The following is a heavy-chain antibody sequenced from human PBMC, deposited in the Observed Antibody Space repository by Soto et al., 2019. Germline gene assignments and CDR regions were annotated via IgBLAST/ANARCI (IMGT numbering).Heavy chain of an antibody. D-gene: IGHD3-22*01. CDR3: ARQIYDSDTGPNFQYYFDS. Sequence: GEALKISCKGSGYSLSGYWIPWVGQKPGEGLEWMGRIDPSDSQTYYSPSFRGHVTISVTKSITTVFLQWSSLRASDTAMYYCARQIYDSDTGPNFQYYFDSWGQGTPVTVSS. V-gene: IGHV5-10-1*01. J-gene: IGHJ4*02. CDR1: GYSLSGYW. CDR2: IDPSDSQT.